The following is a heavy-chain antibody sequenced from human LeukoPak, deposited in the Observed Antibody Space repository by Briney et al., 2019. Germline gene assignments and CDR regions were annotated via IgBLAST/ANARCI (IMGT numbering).Heavy chain of an antibody. Sequence: GGSLRLSCAASGFTFSSYGMHWVRQAPGKGLEWVAVISYDGSKKYYAGSVKGRFTISRDNSKNTLYLQMNSLRAEDTAVYYCAKDRGGYKALWGQGTLVTVSS. CDR2: ISYDGSKK. CDR3: AKDRGGYKAL. J-gene: IGHJ4*02. D-gene: IGHD3-16*01. V-gene: IGHV3-30*18. CDR1: GFTFSSYG.